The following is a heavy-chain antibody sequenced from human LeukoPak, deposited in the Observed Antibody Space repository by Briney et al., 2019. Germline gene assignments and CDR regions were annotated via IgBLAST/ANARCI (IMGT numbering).Heavy chain of an antibody. CDR1: GFTVSSNY. J-gene: IGHJ4*02. Sequence: GGSLRLSCAASGFTVSSNYMSWVRQAPGKGLEWVSVSYSGGSTYYADSVKGRFTISRDNSKNALYLQMNSLRAEDAAVYYCARSAIVPGDDYWGQGTLVTVSS. V-gene: IGHV3-66*02. CDR2: SYSGGST. D-gene: IGHD1-26*01. CDR3: ARSAIVPGDDY.